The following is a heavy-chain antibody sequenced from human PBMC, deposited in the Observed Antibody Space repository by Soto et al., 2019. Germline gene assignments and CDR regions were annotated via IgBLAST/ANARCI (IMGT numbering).Heavy chain of an antibody. V-gene: IGHV3-21*01. J-gene: IGHJ4*02. CDR3: VREDGVVGATSAFDY. D-gene: IGHD1-26*01. CDR2: INGRGNYK. Sequence: GGSLRLSCAASGFTLTTYTMNWVRQAPGMGLEWVSSINGRGNYKYYTDSVEGRFTISRDNAQNSLYLQMNSLRAEDTAVYYCVREDGVVGATSAFDYWGQGTLVTVSS. CDR1: GFTLTTYT.